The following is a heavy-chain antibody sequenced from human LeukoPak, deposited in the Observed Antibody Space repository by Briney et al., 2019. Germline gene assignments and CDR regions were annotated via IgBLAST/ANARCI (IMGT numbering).Heavy chain of an antibody. J-gene: IGHJ4*02. Sequence: SETLSLTCTVSGGSISSGSYYWSWIRQPAGKGLEWIGRIYTSGSTNYNPSLKTRVTMSLDTSKNQVSLNLNSVTAADTAVYYCARHISSGGTYAHFDYWGQGTLVTVSS. CDR2: IYTSGST. CDR3: ARHISSGGTYAHFDY. V-gene: IGHV4-61*02. D-gene: IGHD1-26*01. CDR1: GGSISSGSYY.